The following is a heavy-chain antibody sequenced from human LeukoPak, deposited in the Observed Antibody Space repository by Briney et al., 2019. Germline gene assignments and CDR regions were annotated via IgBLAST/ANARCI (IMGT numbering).Heavy chain of an antibody. CDR1: GFTFSSCG. CDR3: ATETIGRHYDY. V-gene: IGHV3-21*01. Sequence: GGSLRLSCAASGFTFSSCGFNWVRQAPGKGLEWVSSIGPTGTDRYYADSVRGRFTISRDNAKNSMYLQMDSLRDEDPAVYYCATETIGRHYDYWGQGTLLTVSS. CDR2: IGPTGTDR. D-gene: IGHD1-14*01. J-gene: IGHJ4*02.